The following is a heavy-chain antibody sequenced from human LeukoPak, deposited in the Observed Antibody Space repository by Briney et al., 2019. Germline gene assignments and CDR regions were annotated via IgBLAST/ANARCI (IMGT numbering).Heavy chain of an antibody. CDR3: AKGHSDYGTVFDL. CDR2: ISGAGGST. J-gene: IGHJ4*02. V-gene: IGHV3-23*01. Sequence: GRSLTLSCAASGFTFSSFAMSWVRQPPGGGLESVSLISGAGGSTYYADSVKGRFTISRDNSKKTLYLQMNSLTADDTAVYYCAKGHSDYGTVFDLWGEETLVTVSS. D-gene: IGHD4-17*01. CDR1: GFTFSSFA.